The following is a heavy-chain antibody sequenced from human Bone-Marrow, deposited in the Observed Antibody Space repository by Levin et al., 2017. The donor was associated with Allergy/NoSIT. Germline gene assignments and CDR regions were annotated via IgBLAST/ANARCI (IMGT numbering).Heavy chain of an antibody. D-gene: IGHD1-20*01. V-gene: IGHV3-9*01. J-gene: IGHJ2*01. CDR1: GFTFDDYA. CDR3: AKDGAYNWNGGYFDL. Sequence: PGGSLRLSCAASGFTFDDYAMHWVRQAPGKGLEWVSGISWNSGSIGYADSVKGRFTISRDNAKNSLYLQMNSLRAEDTALYYCAKDGAYNWNGGYFDLWGRGTLVTVSS. CDR2: ISWNSGSI.